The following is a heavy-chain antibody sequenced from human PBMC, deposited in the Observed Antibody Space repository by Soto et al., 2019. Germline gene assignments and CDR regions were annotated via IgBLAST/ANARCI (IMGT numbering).Heavy chain of an antibody. D-gene: IGHD6-6*01. V-gene: IGHV3-48*03. J-gene: IGHJ6*02. CDR2: ISSSGSTI. Sequence: GGSLRLSCAASGFTFSSYEMNWVRQAPGKGLEWVSYISSSGSTIYYADSVKGRFTISRDNAKNSLYLQMNSLRAEDTAVYYCARNSYEQLVNYYYYYGMDVWGQGTTVTVSS. CDR1: GFTFSSYE. CDR3: ARNSYEQLVNYYYYYGMDV.